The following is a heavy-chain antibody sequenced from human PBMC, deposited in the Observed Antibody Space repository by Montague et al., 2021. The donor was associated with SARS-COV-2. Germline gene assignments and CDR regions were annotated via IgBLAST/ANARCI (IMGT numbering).Heavy chain of an antibody. J-gene: IGHJ5*02. D-gene: IGHD2/OR15-2a*01. CDR3: ARGYCDRTGLNWFDP. V-gene: IGHV4-59*10. CDR1: GASIITGSNFY. CDR2: INSSGGT. Sequence: SETLSLTCAVSGASIITGSNFYWGWLRQSAGKGLEWIGRINSSGGTNYNPSLKRRLTMSVASSANQFSLMLTSVTAADAAVYYSARGYCDRTGLNWFDPWGQGPLVTVSS.